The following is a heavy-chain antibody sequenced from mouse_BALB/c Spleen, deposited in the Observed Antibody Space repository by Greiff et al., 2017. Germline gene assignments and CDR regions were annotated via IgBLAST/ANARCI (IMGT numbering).Heavy chain of an antibody. CDR1: GFNIKDTY. D-gene: IGHD1-1*01. J-gene: IGHJ3*01. V-gene: IGHV14-3*02. CDR2: IDPANGNT. Sequence: VQLQQSGAELVKPGASVKLSCTASGFNIKDTYMHWVKQRPEQGLEWIGRIDPANGNTKYDPKFQGKATITADTSSNTAYLQLSSLTSEDTAVYYCARNYYGSSYGGFAYWGQGTLVTVSA. CDR3: ARNYYGSSYGGFAY.